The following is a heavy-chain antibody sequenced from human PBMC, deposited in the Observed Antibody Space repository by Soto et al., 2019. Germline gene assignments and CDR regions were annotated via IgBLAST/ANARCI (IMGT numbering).Heavy chain of an antibody. J-gene: IGHJ6*02. D-gene: IGHD1-26*01. V-gene: IGHV1-69*13. CDR2: IIPIFGTA. Sequence: ASVKVSCKASGGTFSSYAISWVRQAPGQGLEWMGGIIPIFGTANYAQKFQGRVTITADESTSTAYMELSSLRSEDTAVYYCARGEGGSGSGSYYYYGMDVWGQGTTVTVSS. CDR1: GGTFSSYA. CDR3: ARGEGGSGSGSYYYYGMDV.